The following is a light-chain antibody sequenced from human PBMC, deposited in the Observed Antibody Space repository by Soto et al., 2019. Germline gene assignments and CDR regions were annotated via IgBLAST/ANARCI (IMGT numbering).Light chain of an antibody. Sequence: QSALTQPASVSGSPGQSITISCTGSSSDVGAYNYVSWYQQHPGTAPRLMIYEVTNRPSGVSNRFSGSKSGNTASLTISGLRAEDEADYYCSSYTSGSTLVVFGGGTKLTVL. CDR2: EVT. CDR3: SSYTSGSTLVV. V-gene: IGLV2-14*01. CDR1: SSDVGAYNY. J-gene: IGLJ2*01.